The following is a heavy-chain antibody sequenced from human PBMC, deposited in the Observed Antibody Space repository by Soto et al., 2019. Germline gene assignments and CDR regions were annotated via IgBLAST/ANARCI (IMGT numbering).Heavy chain of an antibody. J-gene: IGHJ6*03. D-gene: IGHD6-13*01. CDR1: GFTFSRFA. Sequence: GGSLRLCCAASGFTFSRFAMAWVRQAPGKGLEWVSAISGSSGSTYYTDSVKGRFIISRDNSKNTLYLQMNSLRADDTAVYYSAKSGQRLVRVFYYYYYMAVGGKGTPVTVSS. V-gene: IGHV3-23*01. CDR2: ISGSSGST. CDR3: AKSGQRLVRVFYYYYYMAV.